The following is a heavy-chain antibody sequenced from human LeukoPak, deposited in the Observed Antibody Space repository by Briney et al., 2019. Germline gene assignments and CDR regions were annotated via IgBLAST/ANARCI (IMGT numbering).Heavy chain of an antibody. CDR3: AREYTGSEYFDY. Sequence: GGSLRLSCAASGFTLRSYRLHWVRQVPGKGLVWVSRINGDGSNSNYADSVKGRFTISRDNAKNSLFLQMNSLRVDDTAVYYCAREYTGSEYFDYWGQGTLVTVSS. J-gene: IGHJ4*02. D-gene: IGHD5-12*01. CDR1: GFTLRSYR. CDR2: INGDGSNS. V-gene: IGHV3-74*01.